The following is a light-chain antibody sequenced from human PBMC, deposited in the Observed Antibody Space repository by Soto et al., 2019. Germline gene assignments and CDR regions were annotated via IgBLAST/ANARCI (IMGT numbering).Light chain of an antibody. Sequence: QSVLTQPPSVSGAPGQRVTISCTGSSSNIGAGYNVHWYQQLPGTVPKLLIYGNSNRPSGVPDRFSGSKSGTSASLAITGLHAEDEADYYCQSYDSSLSGFVVFGGGTKLTVL. J-gene: IGLJ2*01. V-gene: IGLV1-40*01. CDR3: QSYDSSLSGFVV. CDR1: SSNIGAGYN. CDR2: GNS.